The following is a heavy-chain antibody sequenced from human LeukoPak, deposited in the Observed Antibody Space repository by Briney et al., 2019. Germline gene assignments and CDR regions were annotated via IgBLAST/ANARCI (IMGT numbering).Heavy chain of an antibody. Sequence: GGSLRLSCAASGFTFSSYAMHWVRQAPGKGLEWVAVISYDGSNKYYADSVKGQFTISRDNSKNTLYLQMNSLRAEDTAVYYCARAQNTYGSGSFPDAFDIWGQGTMVTVSS. CDR1: GFTFSSYA. D-gene: IGHD3-10*01. CDR3: ARAQNTYGSGSFPDAFDI. J-gene: IGHJ3*02. V-gene: IGHV3-30-3*01. CDR2: ISYDGSNK.